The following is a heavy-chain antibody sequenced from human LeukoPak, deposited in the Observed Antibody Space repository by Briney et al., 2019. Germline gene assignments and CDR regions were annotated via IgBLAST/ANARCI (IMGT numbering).Heavy chain of an antibody. V-gene: IGHV3-30*08. D-gene: IGHD3-22*01. CDR3: ASAGVGRSWDISDYYGPGH. CDR2: ILLDRSDK. CDR1: ASTFSTYA. Sequence: GRSVTLAWAPSASTFSTYAMHWVRQAAGKGLEWVVFILLDRSDKYYAYSADGRSTISRDNSKSMMYLQMSSLRADDTAVYYCASAGVGRSWDISDYYGPGHWGQGTLVTVSS. J-gene: IGHJ4*02.